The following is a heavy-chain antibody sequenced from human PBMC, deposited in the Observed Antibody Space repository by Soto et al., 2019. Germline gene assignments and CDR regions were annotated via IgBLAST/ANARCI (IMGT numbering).Heavy chain of an antibody. CDR2: IYYSGIT. D-gene: IGHD6-6*01. Sequence: QVQLQESGPGLVKPSQTLSLTCTVSGGSISSGDYYWSWIRQPPGKGLEWIGYIYYSGITYYNPSLKSRVTISVDKSKNQFSLKLSSVTDADTAVYYCARVGSSIATRPFDYWGQGTLVTVSS. CDR1: GGSISSGDYY. J-gene: IGHJ4*02. V-gene: IGHV4-30-4*01. CDR3: ARVGSSIATRPFDY.